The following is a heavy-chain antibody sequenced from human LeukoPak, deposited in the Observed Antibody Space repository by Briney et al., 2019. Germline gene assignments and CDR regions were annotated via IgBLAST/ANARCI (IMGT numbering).Heavy chain of an antibody. J-gene: IGHJ4*02. CDR2: INHSGST. Sequence: PSETLSLTCAVYGGSFSGYYWSWIRQPPGKGLEWIGEINHSGSTNYNPSLKSRVTISVDTSKNQFSLKLSSVTAADTAVYYCARGQRRGSYYGPIFDYWGQGTLVTVSS. CDR1: GGSFSGYY. D-gene: IGHD1-26*01. V-gene: IGHV4-34*01. CDR3: ARGQRRGSYYGPIFDY.